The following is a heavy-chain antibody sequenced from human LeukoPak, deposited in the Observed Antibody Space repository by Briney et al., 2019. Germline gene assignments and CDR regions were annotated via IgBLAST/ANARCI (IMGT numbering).Heavy chain of an antibody. CDR1: GFTISSSY. V-gene: IGHV3-66*01. Sequence: GGSLRLSCAASGFTISSSYMSWVRQVPGKGLEWVSCIYGADTIYYADFVKERFTISRDSNRNILYLQMNSLRADDTAVYYCARGARGAYFDYWGQGTLVTGSS. J-gene: IGHJ4*02. D-gene: IGHD4/OR15-4a*01. CDR3: ARGARGAYFDY. CDR2: IYGADTI.